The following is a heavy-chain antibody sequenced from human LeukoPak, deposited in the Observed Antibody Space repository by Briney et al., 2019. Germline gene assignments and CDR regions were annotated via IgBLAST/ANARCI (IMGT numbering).Heavy chain of an antibody. CDR2: IYPGDSNT. V-gene: IGHV5-51*01. D-gene: IGHD1-1*01. J-gene: IGHJ4*02. Sequence: GASLKISCKGSGYSFTSYWLGWVRQMPGKGLEWMGIIYPGDSNTRYSPPFQGQVTISADKSISTAYLQWSSLKASDTAMYYCARLLVGNWNVYFEYWGQGTLVTVSS. CDR1: GYSFTSYW. CDR3: ARLLVGNWNVYFEY.